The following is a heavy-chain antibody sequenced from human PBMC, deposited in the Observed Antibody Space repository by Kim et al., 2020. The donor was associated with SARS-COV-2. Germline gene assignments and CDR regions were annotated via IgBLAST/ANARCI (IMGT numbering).Heavy chain of an antibody. J-gene: IGHJ5*02. D-gene: IGHD5-12*01. V-gene: IGHV3-72*01. CDR3: AREGSGDGTANIDT. Sequence: AASVKGRCTNSRENSKNSLYLQMNSLKTEDMAVYYCAREGSGDGTANIDTWGQGTLVTVSS.